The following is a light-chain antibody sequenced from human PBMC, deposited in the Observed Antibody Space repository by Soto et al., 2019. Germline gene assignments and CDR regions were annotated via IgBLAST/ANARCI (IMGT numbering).Light chain of an antibody. CDR1: QSVSSNY. J-gene: IGKJ1*01. CDR2: GVS. CDR3: EQYGSSPPWT. Sequence: EIVLTQSPGTLSLSPGERATLSCRASQSVSSNYFAWYQQKPGQAPRLLIYGVSSRPTGIPDRFSGSGSGTDFPLTISRLEPEDFAVYYCEQYGSSPPWTFGQGTKVDIK. V-gene: IGKV3-20*01.